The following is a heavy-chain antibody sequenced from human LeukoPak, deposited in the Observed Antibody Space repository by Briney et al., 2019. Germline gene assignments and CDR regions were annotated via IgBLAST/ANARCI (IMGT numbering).Heavy chain of an antibody. D-gene: IGHD2-2*02. CDR3: ARSRCSSTSCYNVPVDY. J-gene: IGHJ4*02. CDR1: GGTFSSYA. Sequence: GASVTVSCKASGGTFSSYAISWVRQAPGQGLEWMGGIIPIFGTANYPQKFQGRVTITADESTSTAYMELSSLRSEDTAVYYCARSRCSSTSCYNVPVDYWGQGTLVTVSS. CDR2: IIPIFGTA. V-gene: IGHV1-69*13.